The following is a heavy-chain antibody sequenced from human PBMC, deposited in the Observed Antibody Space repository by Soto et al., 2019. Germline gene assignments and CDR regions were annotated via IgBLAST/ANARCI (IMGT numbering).Heavy chain of an antibody. J-gene: IGHJ6*03. V-gene: IGHV3-64*01. Sequence: GGSXRLSCAASGFTFSSYAMHWVRQAPGKGLEYVSAISSNGGSTYYANSVKGRFTISRDNSKNTLYLQMGSLRAEDMAVYYCATAYYYYMDVWGKGTTVTVSS. CDR3: ATAYYYYMDV. CDR1: GFTFSSYA. CDR2: ISSNGGST.